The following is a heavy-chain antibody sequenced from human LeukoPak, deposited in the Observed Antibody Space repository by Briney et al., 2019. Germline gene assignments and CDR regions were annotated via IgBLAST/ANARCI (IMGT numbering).Heavy chain of an antibody. CDR3: ARRYLYDSSGYYYTAVAFDI. J-gene: IGHJ3*02. CDR2: IFPIFGTA. V-gene: IGHV1-69*13. Sequence: ASVKVSRKASGGTFSSYAISWVRQAPGQGLEWMGRIFPIFGTANYAQKFQGRVTITADESTSTAYMELSSLRSEDTAVYYCARRYLYDSSGYYYTAVAFDIWGQGTMVTVSS. CDR1: GGTFSSYA. D-gene: IGHD3-22*01.